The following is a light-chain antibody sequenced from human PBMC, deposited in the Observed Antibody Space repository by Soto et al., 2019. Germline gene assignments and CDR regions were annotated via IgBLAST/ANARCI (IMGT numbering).Light chain of an antibody. CDR3: SSKSPDF. CDR1: SSGIRDYNY. CDR2: EVS. J-gene: IGLJ1*01. V-gene: IGLV2-14*01. Sequence: QSALTQPASVSGSPGQSITISCTGTSSGIRDYNYVSWYQQLPGNAPKLIMYEVSNRPSGISNRFSGSKSGNTASLTISGLQAEDEADCYCSSKSPDFFGTGTKLTVL.